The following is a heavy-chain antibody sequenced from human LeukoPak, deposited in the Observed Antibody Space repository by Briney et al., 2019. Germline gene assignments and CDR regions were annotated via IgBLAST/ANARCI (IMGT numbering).Heavy chain of an antibody. Sequence: GGSLRLSCAASGFTFSSYAMSWVRQAPGKGLEWVSAISGSGGSTYYADSVKGRFTITRDNSKNTLYLQMNSLRAEDTAVYYCARSGLRYFDWFPKYYYGMDVWGQGTTVTVSS. CDR1: GFTFSSYA. J-gene: IGHJ6*02. V-gene: IGHV3-23*01. D-gene: IGHD3-9*01. CDR3: ARSGLRYFDWFPKYYYGMDV. CDR2: ISGSGGST.